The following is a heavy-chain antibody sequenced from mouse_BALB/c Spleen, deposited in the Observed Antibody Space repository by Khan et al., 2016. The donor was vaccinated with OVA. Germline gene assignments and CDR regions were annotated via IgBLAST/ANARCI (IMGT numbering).Heavy chain of an antibody. J-gene: IGHJ3*01. CDR2: ISSGGDYT. Sequence: VQLVQSGGDLVKPGGSLKLSCAASGFTFSSYGMSWVRQTPDKRLEWVATISSGGDYTYYPDSVKGRFTITRDNAKNTLYLQMSSLKSEDTVMYYCANHLTGSFDYWGQGTLVTVSA. D-gene: IGHD4-1*01. CDR3: ANHLTGSFDY. CDR1: GFTFSSYG. V-gene: IGHV5-6*01.